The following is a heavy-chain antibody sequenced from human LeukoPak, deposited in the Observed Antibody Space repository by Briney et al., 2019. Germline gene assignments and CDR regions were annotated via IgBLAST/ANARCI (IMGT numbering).Heavy chain of an antibody. CDR2: IDHRGIS. CDR1: AESFSAYF. CDR3: ASRSLTLAAARCFDD. J-gene: IGHJ4*03. D-gene: IGHD2-15*01. Sequence: SETLSLTCSVHAESFSAYFWSWIRQVPGRGLEWTGEIDHRGISNYNPSLKSRATILVDTSNNRFSLSLASVTAADTATYYCASRSLTLAAARCFDDWGQGTVVTVSS. V-gene: IGHV4-34*01.